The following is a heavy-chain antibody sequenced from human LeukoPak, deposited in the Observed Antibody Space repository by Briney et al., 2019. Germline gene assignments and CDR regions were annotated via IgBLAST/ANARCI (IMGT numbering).Heavy chain of an antibody. V-gene: IGHV1-18*01. CDR3: ARDSRITMIVSMLDAFDI. Sequence: EAPVKVSCKASGYTFTSYGISWVRQAPGQGLEWMGWISAYNGNTNYAQKLQGRVTMTTDTSTSTAYMELRSLRSDDTAVYYCARDSRITMIVSMLDAFDIWGQGTMDTVSS. J-gene: IGHJ3*02. D-gene: IGHD3-22*01. CDR1: GYTFTSYG. CDR2: ISAYNGNT.